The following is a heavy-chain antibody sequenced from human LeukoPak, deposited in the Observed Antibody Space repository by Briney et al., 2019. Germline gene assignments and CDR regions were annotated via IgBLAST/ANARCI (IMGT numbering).Heavy chain of an antibody. D-gene: IGHD4-17*01. V-gene: IGHV1-8*01. J-gene: IGHJ5*02. CDR2: MNPNSGNT. Sequence: GTSVKVSCKASGYTFTSYDINWVRQATGQGLEWMGWMNPNSGNTGYAQKFQGRVTMTRNTSISTAYMELSSLRSEDTAVYYCARDRDGEANNWFDPWGQGTLVTVSS. CDR1: GYTFTSYD. CDR3: ARDRDGEANNWFDP.